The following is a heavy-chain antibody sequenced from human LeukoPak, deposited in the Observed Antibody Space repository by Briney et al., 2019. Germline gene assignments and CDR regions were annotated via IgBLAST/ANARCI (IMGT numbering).Heavy chain of an antibody. D-gene: IGHD6-19*01. Sequence: TSETLSLTCAVYGGSFSGYYWSWIRQPPGKGLEWIGEINHSGSTNYNPPLKSRVTISVDTSKNQFSLKLSSVTAADTAVYYCARHVRKRGIAVAGSPGWFDPWGQGTLVTVSS. J-gene: IGHJ5*02. V-gene: IGHV4-34*01. CDR2: INHSGST. CDR1: GGSFSGYY. CDR3: ARHVRKRGIAVAGSPGWFDP.